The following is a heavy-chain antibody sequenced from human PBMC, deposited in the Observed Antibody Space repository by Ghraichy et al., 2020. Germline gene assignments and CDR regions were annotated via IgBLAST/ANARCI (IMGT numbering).Heavy chain of an antibody. Sequence: SQTLSLTCAISGDSVSSNSAAWNWIRQPPSRGLEWLGRTYYRSKWDNDYAVSVKSRITINPDTSKNQFSLHLNSVTPEDTAVYYCARESVGMAPGPFDIWGQGTMVTVAS. CDR3: ARESVGMAPGPFDI. V-gene: IGHV6-1*01. CDR1: GDSVSSNSAA. D-gene: IGHD4-23*01. J-gene: IGHJ3*02. CDR2: TYYRSKWDN.